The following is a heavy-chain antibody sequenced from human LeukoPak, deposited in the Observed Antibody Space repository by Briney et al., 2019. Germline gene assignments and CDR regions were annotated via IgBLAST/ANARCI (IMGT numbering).Heavy chain of an antibody. V-gene: IGHV5-51*01. CDR3: ARGLGSSKGYVWFDP. J-gene: IGHJ5*02. D-gene: IGHD6-6*01. CDR2: IYPDDSDT. Sequence: GESLKISCKGSGYTFTSYWIGWLRQMPGKGLEWMGIIYPDDSDTRYSPSFQGQVTMSADKSISTAYLQWSSLKASDTAMYYCARGLGSSKGYVWFDPWGQGTLVTVSS. CDR1: GYTFTSYW.